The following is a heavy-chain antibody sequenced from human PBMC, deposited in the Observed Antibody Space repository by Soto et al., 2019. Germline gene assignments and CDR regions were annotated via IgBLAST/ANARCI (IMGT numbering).Heavy chain of an antibody. V-gene: IGHV3-74*01. J-gene: IGHJ5*02. D-gene: IGHD6-6*01. CDR1: GFTFNMYW. CDR2: ISDDDSRT. Sequence: PGGSLRLSCAASGFTFNMYWMHWVRQAPGEGLEWVSRISDDDSRTDYADSVKGRLTISRDNAKNTLYLQMNALRVEDTALYYCSSANTNWFDPWGQGTLVTVSS. CDR3: SSANTNWFDP.